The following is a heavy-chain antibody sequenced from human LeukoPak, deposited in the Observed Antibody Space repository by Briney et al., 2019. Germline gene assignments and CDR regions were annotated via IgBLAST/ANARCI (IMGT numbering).Heavy chain of an antibody. CDR1: GFTFSSYG. Sequence: GGSLRLSCAASGFTFSSYGMHWVRQAPGKGLEWVAFIRYDGSNKYYADSVKGRFTISRDNSKNTLYLQMNSLRAEDTAVYYCAKVTWGAEMARWLQFPGPDYWGQGTLVTVSS. CDR2: IRYDGSNK. CDR3: AKVTWGAEMARWLQFPGPDY. D-gene: IGHD5-24*01. J-gene: IGHJ4*02. V-gene: IGHV3-30*02.